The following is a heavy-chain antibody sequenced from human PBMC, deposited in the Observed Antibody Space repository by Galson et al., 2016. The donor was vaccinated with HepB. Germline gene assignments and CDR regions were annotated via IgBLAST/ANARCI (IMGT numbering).Heavy chain of an antibody. V-gene: IGHV5-51*01. Sequence: QSGAEVKKPGETLKISCKGSGYSFTSYWIGWVRQVPGKGLEWMGIIYPDDSDTRYSPSFQGQVTISADKSISTAYLQWSSLKASDTAVYYCARLVTTVTPIDYWGQGTLVTVSS. D-gene: IGHD4-17*01. CDR2: IYPDDSDT. CDR3: ARLVTTVTPIDY. CDR1: GYSFTSYW. J-gene: IGHJ4*02.